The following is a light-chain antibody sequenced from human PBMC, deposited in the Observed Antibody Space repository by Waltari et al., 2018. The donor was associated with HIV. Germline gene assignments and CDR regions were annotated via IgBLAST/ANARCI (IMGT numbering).Light chain of an antibody. V-gene: IGKV3-20*01. CDR1: QGVSITY. CDR3: QQYGASHWT. CDR2: GAF. J-gene: IGKJ1*01. Sequence: EIVLPQSPATLFLSPGESATLSCRASQGVSITYLAWYQQRPGQPPRLLIYGAFNRASGIPDRFSGSGSGTDFTLTIDRVEPEDFAVYYCQQYGASHWTFGQGTKVE.